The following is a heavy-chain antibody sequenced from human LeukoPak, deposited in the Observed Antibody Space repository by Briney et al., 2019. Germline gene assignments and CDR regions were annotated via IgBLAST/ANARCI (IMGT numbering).Heavy chain of an antibody. CDR2: IREKGNER. D-gene: IGHD6-19*01. J-gene: IGHJ3*02. CDR3: ARDVSPRYSSGWADAHDI. CDR1: GFTFDTYW. V-gene: IGHV3-7*01. Sequence: GGSLRLSCVAPGFTFDTYWMTWFGQAPGKGLSWGANIREKGNERHYADSVSGRFTISRDNAKNSLFLQMNSLRAEDTAVYYCARDVSPRYSSGWADAHDIWGQGTMVTVSS.